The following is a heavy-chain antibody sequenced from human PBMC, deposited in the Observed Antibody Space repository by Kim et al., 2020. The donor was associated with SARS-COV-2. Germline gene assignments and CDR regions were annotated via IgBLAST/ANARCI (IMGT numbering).Heavy chain of an antibody. Sequence: AASVRGRFTISGDNDKNSLLLQMNSLRAEDTAVYYCARGPNYSPFDYWGQGTLVTVSS. V-gene: IGHV3-48*03. CDR3: ARGPNYSPFDY. J-gene: IGHJ4*02. D-gene: IGHD4-4*01.